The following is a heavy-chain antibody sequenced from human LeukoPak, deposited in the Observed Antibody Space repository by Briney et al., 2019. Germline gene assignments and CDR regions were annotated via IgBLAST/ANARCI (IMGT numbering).Heavy chain of an antibody. CDR3: ATVGDYGDDNFDC. J-gene: IGHJ4*02. CDR2: INHSGST. CDR1: GGSFSGYY. Sequence: SETLSLTCAVYGGSFSGYYWSWIRQPPGKGLEWIGDINHSGSTNYNPSLKSRVTISVDTSKIQFSLKLSSVTAADTAVYYCATVGDYGDDNFDCWGQGTLVTVSS. D-gene: IGHD4-17*01. V-gene: IGHV4-34*01.